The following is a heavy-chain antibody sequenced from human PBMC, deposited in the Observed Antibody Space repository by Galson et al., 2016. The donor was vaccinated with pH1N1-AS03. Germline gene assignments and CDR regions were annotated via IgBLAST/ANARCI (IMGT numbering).Heavy chain of an antibody. D-gene: IGHD6-13*01. CDR2: ISSRGSTK. J-gene: IGHJ3*01. CDR1: GFTFTDYY. V-gene: IGHV3-11*01. CDR3: ASDWGFSWTSRPTFDF. Sequence: SLRLSCAASGFTFTDYYMTWIRQAPGKGLELISYISSRGSTKYYADSVKGRFAISRDDTKKSVYPQMDRLRVEDTAVYYCASDWGFSWTSRPTFDFWGQGTMVAVSA.